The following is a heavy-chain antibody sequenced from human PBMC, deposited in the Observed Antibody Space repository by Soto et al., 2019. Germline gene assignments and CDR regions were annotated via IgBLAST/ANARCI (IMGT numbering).Heavy chain of an antibody. V-gene: IGHV4-59*01. Sequence: SDTLSLTCTVSGGSISSYYWSWIRQPTGKGLEWIGYIYYSGSTNYNPSLKSRVTISVDTSKNQFSLKLSSVTAAHTAVYYCARIVEAATFDYWGQGTLVTVSS. CDR2: IYYSGST. CDR3: ARIVEAATFDY. D-gene: IGHD6-25*01. J-gene: IGHJ4*02. CDR1: GGSISSYY.